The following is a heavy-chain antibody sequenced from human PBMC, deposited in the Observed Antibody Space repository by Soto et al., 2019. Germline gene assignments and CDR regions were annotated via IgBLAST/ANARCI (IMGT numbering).Heavy chain of an antibody. CDR2: ISAYNGNT. J-gene: IGHJ3*02. Sequence: ASVKVSCKASGYTFTSYGISWVRQAPGQGLEWMGWISAYNGNTNYAQKLQGRVTMTTDTSTSTAYMELRSPRSDDTAVYYCARGGYYDFWSSKDAIDIWGQGTMVTVSS. D-gene: IGHD3-3*01. CDR1: GYTFTSYG. V-gene: IGHV1-18*01. CDR3: ARGGYYDFWSSKDAIDI.